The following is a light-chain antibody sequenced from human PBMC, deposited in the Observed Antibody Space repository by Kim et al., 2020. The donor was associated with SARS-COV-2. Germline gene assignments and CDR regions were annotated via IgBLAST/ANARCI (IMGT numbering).Light chain of an antibody. CDR1: QSVSSGN. CDR3: QQYGSTPLT. CDR2: NAS. J-gene: IGKJ4*01. V-gene: IGKV3-20*01. Sequence: SPGERANHSCRASQSVSSGNLAWYQEKPGQPPRLLMYNASSRGTGIPDRFSGSGDGTDFTLTISRLEPEDFAVYYCQQYGSTPLTFGGGTKVDIK.